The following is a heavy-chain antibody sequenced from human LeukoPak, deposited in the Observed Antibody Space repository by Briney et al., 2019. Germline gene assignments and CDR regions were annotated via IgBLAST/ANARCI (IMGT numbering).Heavy chain of an antibody. Sequence: GGSLRLSCAASGFTFSSYAMSWVRQAQGKGLAWVSALSGSGGSTYYADSVKGRFTISRDYSKNTLYLQMNSLRAEDTAVYYCAKVAMGYYGSGSLDYWGQGTLVTVSS. CDR1: GFTFSSYA. D-gene: IGHD3-10*01. J-gene: IGHJ4*02. CDR2: LSGSGGST. V-gene: IGHV3-23*01. CDR3: AKVAMGYYGSGSLDY.